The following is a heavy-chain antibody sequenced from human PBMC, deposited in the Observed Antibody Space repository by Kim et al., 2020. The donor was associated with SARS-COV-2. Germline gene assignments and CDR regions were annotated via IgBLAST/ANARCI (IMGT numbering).Heavy chain of an antibody. V-gene: IGHV1-69*06. CDR1: GGTFSSYA. J-gene: IGHJ6*02. CDR2: IIPIFGTA. Sequence: SVKVSCKASGGTFSSYAISWVRQAPGQGLEWMGGIIPIFGTANYAQKFQGRVTITADKSTSTAYMELSSLRSEDTAVYYCARNSGDKLNYYYYYGMDVWGPGTTVTVSS. D-gene: IGHD4-17*01. CDR3: ARNSGDKLNYYYYYGMDV.